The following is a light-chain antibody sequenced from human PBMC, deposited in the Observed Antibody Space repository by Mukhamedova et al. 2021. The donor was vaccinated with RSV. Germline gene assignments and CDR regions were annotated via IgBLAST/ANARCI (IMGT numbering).Light chain of an antibody. V-gene: IGKV3-20*01. CDR3: QQFGNLPLT. J-gene: IGKJ4*01. CDR2: GGS. Sequence: GGSNRAAGISDRFTGSGSGTDFILTISRLEPEDVAAYFCQQFGNLPLTFGGGTKVEI.